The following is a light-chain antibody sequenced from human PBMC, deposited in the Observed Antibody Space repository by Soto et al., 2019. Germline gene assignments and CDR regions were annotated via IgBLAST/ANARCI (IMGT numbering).Light chain of an antibody. Sequence: EMVMTQSPATLSVSPGERATLSCRASQSVSSNLGWYQQKPGQAPRLLIYGASTRATGVPARFSGSGSGTEFTLTISSLQSEDFAVYYCQQYNDWPPRYTFGQGT. CDR2: GAS. J-gene: IGKJ2*01. CDR1: QSVSSN. CDR3: QQYNDWPPRYT. V-gene: IGKV3-15*01.